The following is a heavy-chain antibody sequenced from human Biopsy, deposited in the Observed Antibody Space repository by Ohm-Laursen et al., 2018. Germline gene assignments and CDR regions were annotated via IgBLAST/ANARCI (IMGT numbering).Heavy chain of an antibody. V-gene: IGHV4-39*01. CDR3: ARHPTGFWFDP. Sequence: SQTLSLTCTVSGGSISSSTTYYWAWLRQPPGKGLEWIGSIYNTETTFYNPSLKSRVPIPVDPSTNQFSLKVSSVTAADTALYFCARHPTGFWFDPWGHGTLVTVSS. J-gene: IGHJ5*02. CDR2: IYNTETT. CDR1: GGSISSSTTYY.